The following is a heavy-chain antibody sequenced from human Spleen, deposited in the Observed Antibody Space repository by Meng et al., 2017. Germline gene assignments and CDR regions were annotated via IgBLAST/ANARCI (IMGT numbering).Heavy chain of an antibody. Sequence: SETLSLTCTVSGGSISSYYWSWIRQPPGKGLEWIGYIYYSGSTNYNPSLKSRVTISVDTSKNQFSLKLSSVTAADTAVYYCARSQLRYFDWLFLNWFDPWGQGTLVTVSS. CDR2: IYYSGST. J-gene: IGHJ5*02. D-gene: IGHD3-9*01. V-gene: IGHV4-59*12. CDR1: GGSISSYY. CDR3: ARSQLRYFDWLFLNWFDP.